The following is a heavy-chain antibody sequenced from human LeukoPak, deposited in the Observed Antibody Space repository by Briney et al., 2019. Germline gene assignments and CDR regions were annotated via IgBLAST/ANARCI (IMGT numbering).Heavy chain of an antibody. J-gene: IGHJ4*02. V-gene: IGHV4-39*07. CDR1: GGSISSSSYY. CDR3: ARIIVGATISDY. D-gene: IGHD1-26*01. Sequence: SETLSLTCTVSGGSISSSSYYWGWIRQPPGKGLEWIGSIYYSGSTYYNPSLKSRVTISVDTSKNRFSLKLSSVTAADTAVYYCARIIVGATISDYWGQGTLVTVSS. CDR2: IYYSGST.